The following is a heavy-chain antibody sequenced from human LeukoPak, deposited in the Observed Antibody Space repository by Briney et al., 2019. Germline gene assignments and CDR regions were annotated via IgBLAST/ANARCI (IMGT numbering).Heavy chain of an antibody. V-gene: IGHV3-15*07. J-gene: IGHJ6*02. Sequence: RGSLRLSCAASGFTFSNAWMNWVRQAPGKGLEWVGRIKSKTDGGTTDYAAPVKGRFTISRDDSKNTLYLQMNSLKTEDTAVYYCTILPVRSFMDVWGQGTTVTISS. CDR3: TILPVRSFMDV. CDR2: IKSKTDGGTT. CDR1: GFTFSNAW.